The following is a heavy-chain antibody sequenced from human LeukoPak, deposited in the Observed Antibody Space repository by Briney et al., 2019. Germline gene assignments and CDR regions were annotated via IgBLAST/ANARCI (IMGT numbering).Heavy chain of an antibody. Sequence: ASVKVSCKASGYTFTGYYMHWVRQAPGQGLEWMGWINPNSGGTNYAQKFQGRVTMTRDTSISTAYMELSRLRSVDTAVHYCARGGRGITIPGVFDYWGQGTLVTVSS. CDR2: INPNSGGT. CDR1: GYTFTGYY. V-gene: IGHV1-2*02. D-gene: IGHD3-3*01. CDR3: ARGGRGITIPGVFDY. J-gene: IGHJ4*02.